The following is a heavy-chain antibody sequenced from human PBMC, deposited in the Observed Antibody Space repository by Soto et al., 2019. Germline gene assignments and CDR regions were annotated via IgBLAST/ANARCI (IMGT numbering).Heavy chain of an antibody. CDR3: VRVLPSHYYYYGMDV. J-gene: IGHJ6*02. V-gene: IGHV5-10-1*01. CDR1: GYSFTSYW. D-gene: IGHD3-3*02. CDR2: IDPSDSYT. Sequence: GESLKISCKGSGYSFTSYWISWVRQMPGKGLEWMGRIDPSDSYTNYSPSFQGHVTISADKSISTAYLQWSSLKASDTAMYYCVRVLPSHYYYYGMDVWGQGTTVTVSS.